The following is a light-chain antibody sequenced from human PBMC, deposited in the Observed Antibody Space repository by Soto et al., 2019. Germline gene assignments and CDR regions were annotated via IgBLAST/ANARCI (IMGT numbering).Light chain of an antibody. CDR3: SSYAGSSNFVV. CDR1: SSDVGGYDY. Sequence: QPALTQPPSASGSPGQSVTISCTGTSSDVGGYDYVSWYQQHPGKAPKLMIYEVSKRPSGVPDRFSGSKSGNTASLTVSGLQAEDEADYHCSSYAGSSNFVVFGGGTKVTVL. J-gene: IGLJ2*01. CDR2: EVS. V-gene: IGLV2-8*01.